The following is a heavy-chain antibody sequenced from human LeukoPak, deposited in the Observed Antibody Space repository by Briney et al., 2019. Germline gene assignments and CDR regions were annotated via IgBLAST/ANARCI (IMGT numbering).Heavy chain of an antibody. CDR1: GFTFSTYS. Sequence: PEGSLRLSCAASGFTFSTYSMNWVRQVPGKGLEWVSYISSSLSTIYYADSVKGRFTISRDNAKNSLYLQMSSLRREDTAVYFCVRGPRYSGYDYFDYWGQGTLVTVSS. J-gene: IGHJ4*02. V-gene: IGHV3-48*01. D-gene: IGHD5-12*01. CDR3: VRGPRYSGYDYFDY. CDR2: ISSSLSTI.